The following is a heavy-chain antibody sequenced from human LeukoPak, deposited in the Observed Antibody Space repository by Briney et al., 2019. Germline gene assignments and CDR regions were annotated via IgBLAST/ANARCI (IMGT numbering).Heavy chain of an antibody. D-gene: IGHD5-12*01. CDR2: ISYDGSNK. V-gene: IGHV3-30*18. Sequence: GGSLRLSCAASGFTFSSYGMPWVRQAPGKGLEWVAVISYDGSNKYYADSVKGRFTISRDNSKNTLYLQMNSLRAEDTAVYYCAKDFSGDFDYWGQGTLVTVSS. CDR3: AKDFSGDFDY. CDR1: GFTFSSYG. J-gene: IGHJ4*02.